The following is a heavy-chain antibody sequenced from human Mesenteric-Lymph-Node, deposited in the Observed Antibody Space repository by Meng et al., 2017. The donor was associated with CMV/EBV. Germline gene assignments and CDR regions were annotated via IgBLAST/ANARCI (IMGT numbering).Heavy chain of an antibody. J-gene: IGHJ6*02. CDR2: IIPIFGTA. V-gene: IGHV1-69*05. CDR3: ASQRGFTIFGVAPPVFSGMDV. Sequence: SVKVSCKASGGTFSSYAISWVRQAPGQGLEWMGGIIPIFGTANYAQKFQGRVTITTDESTSTAYMELSSLRSEDTAVYYCASQRGFTIFGVAPPVFSGMDVWGQGTTVTVSS. CDR1: GGTFSSYA. D-gene: IGHD3-3*01.